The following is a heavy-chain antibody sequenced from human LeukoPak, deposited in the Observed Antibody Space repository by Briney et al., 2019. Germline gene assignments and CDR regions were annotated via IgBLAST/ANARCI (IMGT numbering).Heavy chain of an antibody. CDR3: AKDFVGYRDY. CDR1: GFTFSSYA. V-gene: IGHV3-23*01. D-gene: IGHD3-16*02. Sequence: PGGSLRLSCAASGFTFSSYAMSWVRQAPGKGLEWVSAISGSGGSTYYADSVKGRFTISRGNSKNTLYLKMNSLRAEDTAVYFCAKDFVGYRDYWGQGTLVTVSS. CDR2: ISGSGGST. J-gene: IGHJ4*02.